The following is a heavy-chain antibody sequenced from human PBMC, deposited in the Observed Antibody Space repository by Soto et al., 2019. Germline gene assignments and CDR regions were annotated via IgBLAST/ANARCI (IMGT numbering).Heavy chain of an antibody. Sequence: EVQLLEAGGGLVQPGGSLKLSCATSGFRFSDIAMHWVRQASGKGLEWVGRIDRKTYNYATTYGSSVKARFTIARDDSRNMVYLQMISLKTEDTAMYYCSKYSGGPPTPAALGQGNLVNVSS. CDR2: IDRKTYNYAT. CDR1: GFRFSDIA. V-gene: IGHV3-73*02. D-gene: IGHD1-26*01. CDR3: SKYSGGPPTPAA. J-gene: IGHJ5*02.